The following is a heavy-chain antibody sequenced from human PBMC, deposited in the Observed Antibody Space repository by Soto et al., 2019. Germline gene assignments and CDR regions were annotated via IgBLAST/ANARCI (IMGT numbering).Heavy chain of an antibody. J-gene: IGHJ6*03. CDR3: ARASSSSSGGCYYYYMDV. Sequence: SVKVSCKASGGTFSSYTISWVRQAPGQGLEWMGRIIPILGIANYAQKFQGRVTITADKSTSTAYMELSSLRSEDTAVYYCARASSSSSGGCYYYYMDVWGKGTTVTVSS. CDR2: IIPILGIA. V-gene: IGHV1-69*02. D-gene: IGHD6-6*01. CDR1: GGTFSSYT.